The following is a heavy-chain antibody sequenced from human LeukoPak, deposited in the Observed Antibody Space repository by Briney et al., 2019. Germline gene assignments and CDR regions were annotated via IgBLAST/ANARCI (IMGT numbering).Heavy chain of an antibody. CDR2: ISSSGSTI. Sequence: GGSLRLSCAASGFTFSSYEMNRVRQAPGKGLEWVSYISSSGSTIYYAESVKGRFTISRDNAKNSLYLQMNSLRAEDTAVYYCARDEVSFDIWGQGTMVTVSS. CDR1: GFTFSSYE. V-gene: IGHV3-48*03. J-gene: IGHJ3*02. CDR3: ARDEVSFDI.